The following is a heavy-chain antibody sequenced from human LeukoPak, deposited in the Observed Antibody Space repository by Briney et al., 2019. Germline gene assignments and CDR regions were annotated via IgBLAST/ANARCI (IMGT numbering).Heavy chain of an antibody. CDR1: GFTFSSHS. D-gene: IGHD4-11*01. V-gene: IGHV3-48*04. CDR2: VSSIISTI. CDR3: ARDRGNYVIEAFDI. Sequence: GGSLRLSCAASGFTFSSHSMNWVRQAPGKGLEWVSYVSSIISTIYYADSVKGRFTVSRDNAKNSLYLQMNSLRAEDTAVYYCARDRGNYVIEAFDIWGQGTIVTVSS. J-gene: IGHJ3*02.